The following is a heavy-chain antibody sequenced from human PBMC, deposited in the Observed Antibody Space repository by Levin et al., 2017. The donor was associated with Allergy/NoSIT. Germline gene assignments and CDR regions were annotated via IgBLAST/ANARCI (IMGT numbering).Heavy chain of an antibody. D-gene: IGHD6-13*01. V-gene: IGHV3-23*01. Sequence: PGESLKISCAASGFTFSTYAMSWVRQAPGKGLEWVSGISGSGGRTYNADSVKGRFTISRDNSKNTLYLQMNSLRAEDTAVYYCAKQVGSSWYEVAFDIWGQGTMVTVSS. CDR1: GFTFSTYA. J-gene: IGHJ3*02. CDR3: AKQVGSSWYEVAFDI. CDR2: ISGSGGRT.